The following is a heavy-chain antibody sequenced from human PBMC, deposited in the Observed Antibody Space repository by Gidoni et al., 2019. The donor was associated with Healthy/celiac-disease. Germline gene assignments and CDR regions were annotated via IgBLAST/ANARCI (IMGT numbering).Heavy chain of an antibody. J-gene: IGHJ4*02. V-gene: IGHV3-30*18. CDR1: GFPFSRTG. D-gene: IGHD3-3*01. CDR2: ISYDGSNK. Sequence: QLVDSAGGVVQPGRSLRLSCPASGFPFSRTGMHWVRQAPGKGLEWVAVISYDGSNKYYADSVKGRFTISRDNSKNTLYLQMNSLRAEDTAVYYCAKDRRRVVKDPTGDFDYWGQGTLVTVSS. CDR3: AKDRRRVVKDPTGDFDY.